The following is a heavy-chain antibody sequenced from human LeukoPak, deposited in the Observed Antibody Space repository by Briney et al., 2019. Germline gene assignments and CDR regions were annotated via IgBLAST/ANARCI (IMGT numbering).Heavy chain of an antibody. J-gene: IGHJ3*02. CDR3: ARDITIFGVSYAFDI. D-gene: IGHD3-3*01. V-gene: IGHV3-48*04. CDR2: ISSSGSTI. CDR1: GFTFSSYA. Sequence: GGSLRLSCGASGFTFSSYAMSWIRQAPGKGLEWVSYISSSGSTIYYADSVKGRFTISRDNAKNSLYLQMNSLRAEDTAVYYCARDITIFGVSYAFDIWGQGTMVTVSS.